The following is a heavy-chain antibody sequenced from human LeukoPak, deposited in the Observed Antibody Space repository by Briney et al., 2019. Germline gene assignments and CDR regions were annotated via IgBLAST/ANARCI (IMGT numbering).Heavy chain of an antibody. J-gene: IGHJ4*02. D-gene: IGHD3-22*01. V-gene: IGHV3-21*01. CDR3: ARSEEYYYDSSGYYGDY. CDR2: ISSSSSYI. CDR1: GFTFSSYA. Sequence: PGGSLRLSCAASGFTFSSYAMSWVRQAPGKGLEWVSSISSSSSYIYYADSVKGRFTISRDNAKNSLYLQMNSLRAEDTAVYYCARSEEYYYDSSGYYGDYWGQGTLVTVSS.